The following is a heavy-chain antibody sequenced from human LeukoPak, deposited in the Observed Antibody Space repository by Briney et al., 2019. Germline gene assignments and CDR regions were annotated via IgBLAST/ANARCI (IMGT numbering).Heavy chain of an antibody. CDR3: AKNLYCGGGSCYPSALGMDV. J-gene: IGHJ6*02. CDR2: ISGSGNRT. CDR1: GFTFSSYA. Sequence: GGSLRLSCAASGFTFSSYAMSWVRQAPGKGLEWVSSISGSGNRTYYADSVKGRFTISRDNSKNTLFLQMNSLRTEDTAVYYCAKNLYCGGGSCYPSALGMDVWGQGTTVTVSS. V-gene: IGHV3-23*01. D-gene: IGHD2-15*01.